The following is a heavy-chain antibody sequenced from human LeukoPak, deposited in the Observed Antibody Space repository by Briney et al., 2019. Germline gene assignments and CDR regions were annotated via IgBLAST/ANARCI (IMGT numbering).Heavy chain of an antibody. CDR3: ARDPSSSYYLDY. CDR1: GYTFTVYH. Sequence: ASVKVSCKASGYTFTVYHMRWVRQAPGQGHEWMGWINPNGGGTKYAPNFQDRVTMTTDKSISTVYMELISLRSDDTAVYYCARDPSSSYYLDYWGQGTLVTVTS. CDR2: INPNGGGT. D-gene: IGHD6-6*01. J-gene: IGHJ4*02. V-gene: IGHV1-2*02.